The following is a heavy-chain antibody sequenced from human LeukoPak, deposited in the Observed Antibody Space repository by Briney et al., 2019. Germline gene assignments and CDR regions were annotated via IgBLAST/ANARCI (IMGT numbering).Heavy chain of an antibody. CDR2: IYYSGST. D-gene: IGHD4-23*01. Sequence: SETLCLTCTVSGGSISSGDYYWSWIRQPPGKGLEWIGYIYYSGSTYYNPSLKSRVTISVDTSKNQFSLKLSSVTAADTAVYYCATQRGYSHFDYWGQGTLVTVSS. CDR1: GGSISSGDYY. V-gene: IGHV4-30-4*08. CDR3: ATQRGYSHFDY. J-gene: IGHJ4*02.